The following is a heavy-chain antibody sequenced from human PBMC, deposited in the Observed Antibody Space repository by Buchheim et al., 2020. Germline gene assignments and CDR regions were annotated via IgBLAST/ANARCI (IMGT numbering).Heavy chain of an antibody. D-gene: IGHD4-17*01. V-gene: IGHV3-21*01. CDR1: GFTFSSYS. Sequence: EVQLVESGGGLVKPGGSLRLSCAASGFTFSSYSMNWVRQAPGKGLEWVSSISSSSSYIYYADSVKGRFTISRDNAKNSLYPQMNSLRAEDTAVYYCARDLSRLVADYGDYVGYFDLWGRGTL. J-gene: IGHJ2*01. CDR2: ISSSSSYI. CDR3: ARDLSRLVADYGDYVGYFDL.